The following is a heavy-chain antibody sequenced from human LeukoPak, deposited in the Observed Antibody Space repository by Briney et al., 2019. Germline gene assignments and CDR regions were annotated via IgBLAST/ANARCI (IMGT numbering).Heavy chain of an antibody. Sequence: GRSLRLSCAASGFTFDDYAMHLVRQAPGKGLEWVSGISWNSGSIGYADSVKGRFTISRDNAKNSLYLQMNSLRAEDTALYYCVRQDYYGSGRFDYWGQGTLVTVSS. CDR3: VRQDYYGSGRFDY. CDR1: GFTFDDYA. J-gene: IGHJ4*02. D-gene: IGHD3-10*01. V-gene: IGHV3-9*01. CDR2: ISWNSGSI.